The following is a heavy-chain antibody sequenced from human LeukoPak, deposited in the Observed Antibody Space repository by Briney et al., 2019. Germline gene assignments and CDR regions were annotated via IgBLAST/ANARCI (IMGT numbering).Heavy chain of an antibody. D-gene: IGHD2-15*01. CDR3: AKDSFYCSGGSCYLYYFDY. CDR2: ISGSGGST. J-gene: IGHJ4*02. V-gene: IGHV3-23*01. CDR1: GFTFSRYA. Sequence: GGSLRLSCAASGFTFSRYAMSWVRQAPGKWLEWVSAISGSGGSTYYADSVKGRFTIARDNSKNTLYLQMNSLRAEDTAVYYCAKDSFYCSGGSCYLYYFDYWGQGTLVTVSS.